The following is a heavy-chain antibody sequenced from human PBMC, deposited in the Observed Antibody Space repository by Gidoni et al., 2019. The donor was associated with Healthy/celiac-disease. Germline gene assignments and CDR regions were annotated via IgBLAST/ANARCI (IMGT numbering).Heavy chain of an antibody. V-gene: IGHV4-31*03. CDR2: ISYSGST. CDR1: GGSISRGGYY. Sequence: QVQLQESGPGLVKPSQTLSLTCTVSGGSISRGGYYWSWIRQHPGKGLEWIGYISYSGSTYYNPSLKSRVTISVDTSKNQFSLKLSSVTAADTAVYYCARGPGVVIAKFGWFDPWGQGTLVTVSS. CDR3: ARGPGVVIAKFGWFDP. D-gene: IGHD2-21*01. J-gene: IGHJ5*02.